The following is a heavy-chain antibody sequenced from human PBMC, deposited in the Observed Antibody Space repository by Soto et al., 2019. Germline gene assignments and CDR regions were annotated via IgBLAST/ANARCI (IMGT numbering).Heavy chain of an antibody. CDR2: IIPILGIA. J-gene: IGHJ3*02. Sequence: SVKVSCKASGGTFSSYTISWVRQAPGQGLEWMGMIIPILGIANYAQKFQGRVTITADKSTSTAYMELSSLRSEDTAVYYCARDRTDIVVVPAGSPDAFDIWGQGTMVTVSS. CDR1: GGTFSSYT. CDR3: ARDRTDIVVVPAGSPDAFDI. D-gene: IGHD2-2*01. V-gene: IGHV1-69*04.